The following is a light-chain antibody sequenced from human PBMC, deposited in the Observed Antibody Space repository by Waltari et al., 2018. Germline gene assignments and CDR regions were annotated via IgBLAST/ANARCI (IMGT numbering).Light chain of an antibody. CDR2: GAS. CDR3: QQYNNWPGWT. J-gene: IGKJ1*01. Sequence: EIVMPHSPGTRSVSPGERATPSCSASQSVSSNLALYQQKPGQAPRLLIYGASTRATGIPARFSGSGSGTEFTLTISSMQSEDFAVYYCQQYNNWPGWTFGQGTKVEIK. CDR1: QSVSSN. V-gene: IGKV3-15*01.